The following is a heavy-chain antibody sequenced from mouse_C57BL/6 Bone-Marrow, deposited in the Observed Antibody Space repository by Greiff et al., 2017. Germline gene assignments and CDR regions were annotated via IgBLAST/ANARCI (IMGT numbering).Heavy chain of an antibody. J-gene: IGHJ1*03. Sequence: QVQLQQSGPGLVQPSQSLSITCTVSGFSLTSYGVHWVRQSPGKGLEWLGVIWRGGSTDYTAAFMSRLSITKDNSKSQVFFKMKSLQADDTAIYYCAKSGEYDPPCYWYFGVWGTGTTVTVSS. CDR3: AKSGEYDPPCYWYFGV. CDR2: IWRGGST. V-gene: IGHV2-5*01. CDR1: GFSLTSYG. D-gene: IGHD2-14*01.